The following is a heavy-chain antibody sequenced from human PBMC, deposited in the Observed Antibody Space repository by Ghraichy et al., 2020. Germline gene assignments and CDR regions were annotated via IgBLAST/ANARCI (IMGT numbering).Heavy chain of an antibody. CDR2: ISGSGGST. D-gene: IGHD2-2*01. CDR1: GFTFSSYA. V-gene: IGHV3-23*01. J-gene: IGHJ4*02. CDR3: AKGTHCTSTSCSNPFDY. Sequence: GGSLRLSCAASGFTFSSYAMSWVRQAPGKGLEWVSAISGSGGSTYYADSVKGRFTISRDNSKNTLYLQMNSLRAEDTAVYYCAKGTHCTSTSCSNPFDYWGQGTLVTVSS.